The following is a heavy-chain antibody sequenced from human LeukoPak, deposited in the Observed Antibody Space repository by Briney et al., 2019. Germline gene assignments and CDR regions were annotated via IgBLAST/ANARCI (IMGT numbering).Heavy chain of an antibody. CDR3: ARAPTGGYYYYYMDV. CDR1: GFTFSGYW. D-gene: IGHD1-14*01. CDR2: IKQDGSEK. Sequence: GGSLRLSCAASGFTFSGYWMSWVRQAPGKGLEWVANIKQDGSEKYYVDSVKGRFTISRDNAKNSLYLQMNSLRAEDTAVYYCARAPTGGYYYYYMDVWGKGTTVAVSS. J-gene: IGHJ6*03. V-gene: IGHV3-7*01.